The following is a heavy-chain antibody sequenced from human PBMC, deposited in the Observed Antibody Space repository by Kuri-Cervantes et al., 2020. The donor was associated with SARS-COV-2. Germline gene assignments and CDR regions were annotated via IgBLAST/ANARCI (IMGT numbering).Heavy chain of an antibody. CDR3: ARALLLWFGELPSH. CDR2: ISYDGSNK. V-gene: IGHV3-30*07. CDR1: GFTFSSYA. J-gene: IGHJ4*02. D-gene: IGHD3-10*01. Sequence: GGSLRLSCAASGFTFSSYAMHWVRQAPGKGLEWVAVISYDGSNKYYADSVEGRFTISRDNSKNTLYLQMNSLRAEDTAVYYCARALLLWFGELPSHWGQGTLVTVSS.